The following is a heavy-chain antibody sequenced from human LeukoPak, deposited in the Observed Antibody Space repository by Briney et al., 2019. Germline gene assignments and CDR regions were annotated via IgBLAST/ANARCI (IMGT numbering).Heavy chain of an antibody. J-gene: IGHJ6*03. CDR2: ISGSGGST. CDR1: GFTFSDYY. CDR3: AKASGYSYVTGYYYMDV. D-gene: IGHD5-18*01. V-gene: IGHV3-23*01. Sequence: GGSLRLSCAASGFTFSDYYMSWVRQAPGKGLEWVSAISGSGGSTYYADSVKGRFTISRDNSKNTLYLQMNSLRAEDTAVYYCAKASGYSYVTGYYYMDVWGKGTTVTVSS.